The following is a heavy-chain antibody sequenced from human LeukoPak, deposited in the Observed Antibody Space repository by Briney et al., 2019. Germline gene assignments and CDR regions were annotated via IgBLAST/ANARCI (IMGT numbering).Heavy chain of an antibody. CDR1: GGSFSGYY. CDR2: INHSGST. J-gene: IGHJ4*02. Sequence: PSETLSLTCAVYGGSFSGYYWSWIRQPPGKGLEWIGEINHSGSTNYNPSLKSRVTISVDTSKNQFSLKLSSVTAADTAVYYCARAPGYSGSLRGLVYWGQGTLVTVSS. CDR3: ARAPGYSGSLRGLVY. D-gene: IGHD5-12*01. V-gene: IGHV4-34*01.